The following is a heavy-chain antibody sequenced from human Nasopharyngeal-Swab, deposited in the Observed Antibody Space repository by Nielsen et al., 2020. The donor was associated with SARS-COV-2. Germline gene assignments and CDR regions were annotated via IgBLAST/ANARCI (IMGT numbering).Heavy chain of an antibody. CDR1: GFTLSSYA. J-gene: IGHJ4*02. CDR3: AKGTGMTYRAIDY. Sequence: GGSLRLSCVASGFTLSSYAMNWVRQAPGKGLEWVSAISRTYSTYYADSVRGRFTVSRDNSKNTLYLQMSSLRAEDTAVYYCAKGTGMTYRAIDYWGQGTLVTVSS. CDR2: ISRTYST. V-gene: IGHV3-23*01. D-gene: IGHD1-14*01.